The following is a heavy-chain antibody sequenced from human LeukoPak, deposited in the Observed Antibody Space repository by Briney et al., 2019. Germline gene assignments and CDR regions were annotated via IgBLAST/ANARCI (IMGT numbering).Heavy chain of an antibody. V-gene: IGHV4-34*01. CDR3: ARDNRIVVVPAAIPDAFDI. D-gene: IGHD2-2*01. CDR1: GGSFNNYY. Sequence: SETLSLTCAVLGGSFNNYYWSWIRQPPGKGLEWVGEINHSGSTTYNSSLKSRVIISVDTSRSQFSLKLSSVTAADTAVYYCARDNRIVVVPAAIPDAFDIWGQGTMVTVSS. J-gene: IGHJ3*02. CDR2: INHSGST.